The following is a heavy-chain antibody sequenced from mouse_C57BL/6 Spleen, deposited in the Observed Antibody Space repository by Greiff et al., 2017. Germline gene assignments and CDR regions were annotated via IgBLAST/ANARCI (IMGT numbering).Heavy chain of an antibody. Sequence: QVQLQQPGAELVKPGASVTLSCKAFGYTFTSYWMHWVKQRPGQGLEWIGMIHPNSGSNNYNEKFKSKATLTVDKSSSTAYMQLSSLTSEDSAVYYCARGDWDKAYWGQGTLVTVSA. D-gene: IGHD4-1*01. CDR1: GYTFTSYW. CDR3: ARGDWDKAY. CDR2: IHPNSGSN. J-gene: IGHJ3*01. V-gene: IGHV1-64*01.